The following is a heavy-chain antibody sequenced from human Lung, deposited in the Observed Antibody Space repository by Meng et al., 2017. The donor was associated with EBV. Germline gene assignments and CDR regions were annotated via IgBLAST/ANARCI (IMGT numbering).Heavy chain of an antibody. CDR3: ARDTSNWFDP. V-gene: IGHV1-2*06. CDR1: GYTFTGYY. CDR2: INPDSGSS. Sequence: QLVQSGTEVKRPGASVKVSCKASGYTFTGYYVNWLRQAPGQGLEWMGRINPDSGSSNYAQKFQGRVTMTKDTSLSTAYMELSRLRSDDTAVYYCARDTSNWFDPWGQGTLVTVSS. J-gene: IGHJ5*02.